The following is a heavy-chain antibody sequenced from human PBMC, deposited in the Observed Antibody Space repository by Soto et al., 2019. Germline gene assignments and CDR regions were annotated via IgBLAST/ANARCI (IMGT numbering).Heavy chain of an antibody. J-gene: IGHJ4*02. Sequence: QVQLVQSGAEVKKPGSSVKVSCKASGGTFSSYAISWVRQAPGQGLEWMGGIIPIFGTANYAQKFQGRVTITADESTSTAYMELSSLRSEYTAVYYCATNTYYYDSSGYYSTTDYWGQGTLVTVSS. CDR2: IIPIFGTA. V-gene: IGHV1-69*01. CDR3: ATNTYYYDSSGYYSTTDY. CDR1: GGTFSSYA. D-gene: IGHD3-22*01.